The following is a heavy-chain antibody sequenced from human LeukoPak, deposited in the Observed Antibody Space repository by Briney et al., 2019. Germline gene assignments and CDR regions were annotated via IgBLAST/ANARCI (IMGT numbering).Heavy chain of an antibody. D-gene: IGHD3-3*01. CDR2: IYYSGST. V-gene: IGHV4-59*01. CDR3: ARMDDFWSGYFDY. J-gene: IGHJ4*02. Sequence: LETLSLTCAVYGGSFSGYYWSWIRQPPGKGLEWIGYIYYSGSTNYNPSLKSRVTISVDTSKNQFSLKLSSVTAADTAVYYCARMDDFWSGYFDYWGQGTLVTVSS. CDR1: GGSFSGYY.